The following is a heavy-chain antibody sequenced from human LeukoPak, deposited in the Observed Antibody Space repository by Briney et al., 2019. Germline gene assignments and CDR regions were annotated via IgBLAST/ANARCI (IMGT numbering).Heavy chain of an antibody. J-gene: IGHJ3*02. V-gene: IGHV4-34*01. CDR1: GGSFSGYY. CDR3: ARSPSGGGKDAFDI. CDR2: INHSGST. Sequence: PSETLSLTCAVYGGSFSGYYWSCIRQPPGKGLEWIGEINHSGSTNYNPSLKSRITISVDTSKNHFSLRLSSVTAADTAVYYCARSPSGGGKDAFDIWGQGTMVTVSS. D-gene: IGHD2-2*01.